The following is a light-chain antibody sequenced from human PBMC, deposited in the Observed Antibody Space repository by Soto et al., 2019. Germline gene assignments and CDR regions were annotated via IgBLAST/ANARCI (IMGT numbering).Light chain of an antibody. Sequence: IQMTQSPSSLSASVGDRVTITCRASQGIAKSLAWYQQKPEKAPKLLIYAASSLQSGVPSRFSGSGSGTDFTLTISSLQPEDFATYYCQQSYSTPITFGQGTRLEIK. CDR2: AAS. J-gene: IGKJ5*01. V-gene: IGKV1-39*01. CDR3: QQSYSTPIT. CDR1: QGIAKS.